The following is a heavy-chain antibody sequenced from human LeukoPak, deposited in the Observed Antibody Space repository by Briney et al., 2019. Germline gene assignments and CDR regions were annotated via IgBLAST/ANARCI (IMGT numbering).Heavy chain of an antibody. V-gene: IGHV3-30-3*01. CDR2: ISYDGSNK. CDR1: GFTFSSYA. Sequence: PGGSLRLSCAASGFTFSSYAMHWVRQAPGKGLEWVAVISYDGSNKYYADSVKGRFTISRDNSKNTLYLQMNSLRAEDTAVYYCARGYSYGPYYYYGMDVWGQGTTVTVSS. CDR3: ARGYSYGPYYYYGMDV. D-gene: IGHD5-18*01. J-gene: IGHJ6*02.